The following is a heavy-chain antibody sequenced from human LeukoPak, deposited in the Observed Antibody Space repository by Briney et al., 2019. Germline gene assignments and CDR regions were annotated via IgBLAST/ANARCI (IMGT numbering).Heavy chain of an antibody. Sequence: ASVKVSCKTSGYTFTSYHIDWVRQAPGQGPEWMGWMNANSGHTGSAEKFQGWVTMTRDTSISTAYMELSRLRSDDTAVYYCARPSVRIAAAGTRLWYFDLWGRGTLVTVSS. CDR1: GYTFTSYH. D-gene: IGHD6-13*01. CDR3: ARPSVRIAAAGTRLWYFDL. CDR2: MNANSGHT. V-gene: IGHV1-2*04. J-gene: IGHJ2*01.